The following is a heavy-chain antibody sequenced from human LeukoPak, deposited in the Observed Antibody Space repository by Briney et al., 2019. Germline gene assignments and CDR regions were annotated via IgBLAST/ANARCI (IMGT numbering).Heavy chain of an antibody. D-gene: IGHD2-21*02. Sequence: GASVKVSCKASGYTLTGYYMHWVRQAPGQGLEWMGWINPNSGGTNYAQKFQGRVTMTRDTSISTAYMELSGLRSDDTAVYYCASAYCGGDCYHFDYWGQGTLVTVSS. CDR1: GYTLTGYY. J-gene: IGHJ4*02. V-gene: IGHV1-2*02. CDR2: INPNSGGT. CDR3: ASAYCGGDCYHFDY.